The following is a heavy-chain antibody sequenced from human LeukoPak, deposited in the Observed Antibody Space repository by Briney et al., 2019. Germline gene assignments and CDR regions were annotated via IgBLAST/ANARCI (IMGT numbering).Heavy chain of an antibody. CDR1: GYTFTSYG. Sequence: GASVKVSCKASGYTFTSYGISWVRQAPGQGLEWMGWISAYNGNTNYAQKLQGRVTMTTDTSTSTAYMELRSLRSDDTAVYYCAREDDILTEYYYGMDVWGQGTTVTVSS. D-gene: IGHD3-9*01. CDR2: ISAYNGNT. J-gene: IGHJ6*02. CDR3: AREDDILTEYYYGMDV. V-gene: IGHV1-18*01.